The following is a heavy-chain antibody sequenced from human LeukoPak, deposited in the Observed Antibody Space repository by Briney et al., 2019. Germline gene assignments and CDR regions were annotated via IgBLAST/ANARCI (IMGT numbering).Heavy chain of an antibody. CDR1: GYTFTSYD. J-gene: IGHJ4*02. CDR2: MNPNSGNT. Sequence: ASVKVSCKASGYTFTSYDINWVRQATVQGLEWMGWMNPNSGNTGYAQKFQGRVTMTRNTSISTAYMELSSLRSEDTAVYYCAGRLQSGGPQAPFDYWGQGTLVTVSS. CDR3: AGRLQSGGPQAPFDY. D-gene: IGHD2-8*02. V-gene: IGHV1-8*01.